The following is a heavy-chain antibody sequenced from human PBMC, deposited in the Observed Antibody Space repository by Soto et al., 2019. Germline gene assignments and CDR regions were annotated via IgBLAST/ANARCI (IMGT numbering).Heavy chain of an antibody. Sequence: ASVKVSCKASRGTFSSYAISWVRQAPGQGLEWMGAIIPIFGTANYAQKFQGRFTITADESTSTAYMEMSSLRYEDTAVYYRARVIEYSSGWTGLWGQGTLVTVSS. CDR1: RGTFSSYA. J-gene: IGHJ4*02. D-gene: IGHD6-19*01. CDR3: ARVIEYSSGWTGL. CDR2: IIPIFGTA. V-gene: IGHV1-69*13.